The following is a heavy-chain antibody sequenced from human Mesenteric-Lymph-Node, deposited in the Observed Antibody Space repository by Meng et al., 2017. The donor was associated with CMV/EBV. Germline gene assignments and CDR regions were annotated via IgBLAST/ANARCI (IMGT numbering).Heavy chain of an antibody. J-gene: IGHJ6*02. CDR3: ARDGYYGMDV. V-gene: IGHV1-18*01. Sequence: ASVKVSCKASGYTFNNYDISWVRQAPGQGLEWMGWINVHNGNTEYAEKLRGRVTMTTDTSTSTAYMEVRSLRPDDTAVYYCARDGYYGMDVWGQGTTVTVSS. CDR1: GYTFNNYD. CDR2: INVHNGNT.